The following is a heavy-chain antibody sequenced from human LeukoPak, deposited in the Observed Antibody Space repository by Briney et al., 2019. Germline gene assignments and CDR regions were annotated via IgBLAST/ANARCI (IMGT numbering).Heavy chain of an antibody. Sequence: GGSLRLSCAASGFTFSSYWMSWVRQAPGKGLEWVANIKQDGSGKYYVDSVKGRFTISRDNAKNSLYLQMNSLRAEDTAVYYCARNDYDSSGYYYVFLGNDYWGQGTLVTVSS. CDR1: GFTFSSYW. D-gene: IGHD3-22*01. CDR2: IKQDGSGK. V-gene: IGHV3-7*01. CDR3: ARNDYDSSGYYYVFLGNDY. J-gene: IGHJ4*02.